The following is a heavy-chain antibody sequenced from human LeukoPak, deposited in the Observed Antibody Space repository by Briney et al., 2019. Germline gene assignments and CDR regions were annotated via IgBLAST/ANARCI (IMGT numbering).Heavy chain of an antibody. CDR3: ARAGTYYYDSSGYYPDY. CDR2: ISAYNGNT. CDR1: GYTFTSYG. V-gene: IGHV1-18*01. J-gene: IGHJ4*02. D-gene: IGHD3-22*01. Sequence: ASVKVSCKASGYTFTSYGISWVRQATGQGLEWMGWISAYNGNTNYAQKLQGRVTMTTDTSTSTAYMELRSLRSDDTAVYYCARAGTYYYDSSGYYPDYWGQGTLVTVSS.